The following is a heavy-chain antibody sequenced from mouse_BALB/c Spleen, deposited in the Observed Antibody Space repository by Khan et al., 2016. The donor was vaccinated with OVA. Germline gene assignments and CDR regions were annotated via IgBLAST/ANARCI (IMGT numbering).Heavy chain of an antibody. CDR1: GYSFTGYF. CDR3: AREVESYYYGPFDY. V-gene: IGHV1-20*02. CDR2: INPYNGDT. D-gene: IGHD1-1*01. J-gene: IGHJ2*01. Sequence: EVQLQESGPELVKPGASVKISCKASGYSFTGYFMNWVMQSHGKSLEWIGRINPYNGDTFYNQKFKGKATLTVDKSSTTAHMELRSLASEDSAVYYCAREVESYYYGPFDYWGQGTTLTVSS.